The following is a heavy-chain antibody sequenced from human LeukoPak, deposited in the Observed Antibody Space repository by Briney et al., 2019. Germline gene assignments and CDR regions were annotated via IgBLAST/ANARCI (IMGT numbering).Heavy chain of an antibody. CDR3: ARSTPVTYYFDY. Sequence: SETLSLTCAVSGGSISSSGYSWSWIRQPPGKGLEWIGYIYHSGSAHYNPSLKSRVTMSVDRSKNQFSLNLSSVTAADTAVYYCARSTPVTYYFDYWGQGTLVTVSP. CDR1: GGSISSSGYS. D-gene: IGHD4-17*01. J-gene: IGHJ4*02. V-gene: IGHV4-30-2*01. CDR2: IYHSGSA.